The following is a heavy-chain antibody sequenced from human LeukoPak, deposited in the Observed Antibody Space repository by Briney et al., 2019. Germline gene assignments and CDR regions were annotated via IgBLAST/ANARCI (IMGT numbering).Heavy chain of an antibody. CDR1: GYSFTDYS. Sequence: ASVKVSCTASGYSFTDYSINWVRLAPGQGLEWIGWIGGYSGHTQYAEKFQGRVIIATNTSTKTAYMELTNLRSDDTAVYYCARPANLYYSADAFALWGQGTLVTVSS. D-gene: IGHD2/OR15-2a*01. CDR3: ARPANLYYSADAFAL. V-gene: IGHV1-18*01. CDR2: IGGYSGHT. J-gene: IGHJ3*01.